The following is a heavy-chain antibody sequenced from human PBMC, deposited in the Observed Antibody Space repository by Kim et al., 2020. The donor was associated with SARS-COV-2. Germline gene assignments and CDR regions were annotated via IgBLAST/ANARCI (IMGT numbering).Heavy chain of an antibody. J-gene: IGHJ4*02. CDR3: AKDIQQQLGENYFDY. D-gene: IGHD6-13*01. V-gene: IGHV3-9*01. Sequence: DPGKGRFTTSRDNAKNSLYLQMNSLRAEDTALYYCAKDIQQQLGENYFDYWGQGTLVTVSS.